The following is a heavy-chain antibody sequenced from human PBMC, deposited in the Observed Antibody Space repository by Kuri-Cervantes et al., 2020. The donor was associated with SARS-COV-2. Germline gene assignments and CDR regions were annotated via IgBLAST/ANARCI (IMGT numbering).Heavy chain of an antibody. CDR2: IKYDESEK. CDR1: GFTFADYW. J-gene: IGHJ4*02. Sequence: GGSLRLSCSVSGFTFADYWMAWVCQAPGGGLETVANIKYDESEKHHLDSVKGRFIISRDNAENSLFLQMNSLRVEDTAMYYCVRKPAAGFDFWGLGTLVTVSS. V-gene: IGHV3-7*03. CDR3: VRKPAAGFDF. D-gene: IGHD1-14*01.